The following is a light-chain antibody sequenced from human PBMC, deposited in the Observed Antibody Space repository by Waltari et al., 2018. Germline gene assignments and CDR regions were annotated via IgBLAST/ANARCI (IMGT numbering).Light chain of an antibody. CDR2: DVN. Sequence: QSALTQPRSVSGSPGQSVTISCPGTSSDVGGYNYVSWYQQHPGKAPKLMIYDVNKRPSGVPDRFSGSKSGNTASLTISGLQAEDEVDYYCCSYAGSDTAFVFGTGTKVTVL. CDR3: CSYAGSDTAFV. J-gene: IGLJ1*01. CDR1: SSDVGGYNY. V-gene: IGLV2-11*01.